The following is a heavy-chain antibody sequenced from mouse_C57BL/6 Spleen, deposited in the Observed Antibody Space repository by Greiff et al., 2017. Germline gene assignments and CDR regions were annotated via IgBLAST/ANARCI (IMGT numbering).Heavy chain of an antibody. CDR1: GYTFTDYY. V-gene: IGHV1-26*01. Sequence: EVQLQQSGPELVKPGASVKISCKASGYTFTDYYMNWVKQSHGKSLEWIGDINPNNGGTSYNQKFKDKATLTVDKSSSTAYMELRSLTSEDSAVYNCASYSNFAYWGQRALVTVSA. J-gene: IGHJ3*01. D-gene: IGHD2-5*01. CDR3: ASYSNFAY. CDR2: INPNNGGT.